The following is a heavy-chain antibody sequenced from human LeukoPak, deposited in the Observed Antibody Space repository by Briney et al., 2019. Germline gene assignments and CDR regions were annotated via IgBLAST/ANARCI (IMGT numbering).Heavy chain of an antibody. Sequence: SETLSLTCTVSGGSISSGGYSWSWIRQPPGKGLEWIGYIYHSGSTYYNPSLKSRVTISVDRSKNQFSLKLSSVTAADTAVYYCARVTRYCSGGSCSSDAFDIWGQGTMVTVSS. CDR2: IYHSGST. V-gene: IGHV4-30-2*01. J-gene: IGHJ3*02. D-gene: IGHD2-15*01. CDR1: GGSISSGGYS. CDR3: ARVTRYCSGGSCSSDAFDI.